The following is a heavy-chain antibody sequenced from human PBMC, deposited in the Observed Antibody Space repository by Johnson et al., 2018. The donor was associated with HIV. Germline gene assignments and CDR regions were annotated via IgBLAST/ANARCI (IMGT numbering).Heavy chain of an antibody. Sequence: QVQLVESGGGLIQPGGSLRLSCAVSGFTFSSYSMHWVRQAPGKGLEWVALISYDGSSRYYANSVKGRFTLSRDNAKNSLYLQMNSLRVEDTAVYYCARDESGYDEGFDAFDIWGQGTMVTVSS. V-gene: IGHV3-30*04. CDR2: ISYDGSSR. J-gene: IGHJ3*02. CDR3: ARDESGYDEGFDAFDI. CDR1: GFTFSSYS. D-gene: IGHD5-12*01.